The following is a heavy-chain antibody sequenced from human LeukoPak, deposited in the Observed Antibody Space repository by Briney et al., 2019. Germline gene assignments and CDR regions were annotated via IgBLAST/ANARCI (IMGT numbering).Heavy chain of an antibody. Sequence: ASVKVSCKASGYTFTSYGISWVRQAPGQGREWMGWISAYNGNTNYAQKLQGRVTMTTGTSTSTAYMELRSLRSDDTAVYYCARRELLWFGEFAAGMDVWGKGTTVTVSS. J-gene: IGHJ6*04. D-gene: IGHD3-10*01. V-gene: IGHV1-18*04. CDR3: ARRELLWFGEFAAGMDV. CDR2: ISAYNGNT. CDR1: GYTFTSYG.